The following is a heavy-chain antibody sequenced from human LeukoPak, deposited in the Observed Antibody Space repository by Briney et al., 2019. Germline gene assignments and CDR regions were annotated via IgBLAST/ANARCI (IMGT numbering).Heavy chain of an antibody. V-gene: IGHV4-59*01. CDR3: ARFGVVVPAAMGYYYYYMDV. J-gene: IGHJ6*03. CDR2: IYYSGST. D-gene: IGHD2-2*01. CDR1: GGSISSYY. Sequence: SETLSLTCTVSGGSISSYYWSWIRQPAGKGLEWIGYIYYSGSTNYNPSLKSRVTISVDTSKNQFSLKLSSVTAADTAVDYCARFGVVVPAAMGYYYYYMDVWGKGTTVTVSS.